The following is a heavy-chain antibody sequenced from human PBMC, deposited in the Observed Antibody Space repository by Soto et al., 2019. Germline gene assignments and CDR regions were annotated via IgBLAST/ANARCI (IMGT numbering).Heavy chain of an antibody. Sequence: ASVKVSFKASGYTFTGYYMHWVRQAPGQGLEWMGWINPNSGGTNYAQKLQGWFTMTRDTSISTAYLELSRLRADDTAVYYCAKDGQMAVDWDAFDIWGQGTMVT. CDR2: INPNSGGT. D-gene: IGHD6-19*01. CDR3: AKDGQMAVDWDAFDI. V-gene: IGHV1-2*04. CDR1: GYTFTGYY. J-gene: IGHJ3*02.